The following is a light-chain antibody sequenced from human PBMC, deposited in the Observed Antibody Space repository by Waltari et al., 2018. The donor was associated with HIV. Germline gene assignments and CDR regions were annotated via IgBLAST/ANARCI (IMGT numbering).Light chain of an antibody. CDR2: WAS. V-gene: IGKV4-1*01. J-gene: IGKJ4*01. Sequence: DIAIPQSPDSLAVSLGAKATITCRSSQTVLHSSNKTNHLAWYQRKPGQRPRLVLYWASTRESGVPDRFSGSGSGTNFTLTISRLQPEDVAVYYCQQYYSFPLTFGGGTTVEIK. CDR1: QTVLHSSNKTNH. CDR3: QQYYSFPLT.